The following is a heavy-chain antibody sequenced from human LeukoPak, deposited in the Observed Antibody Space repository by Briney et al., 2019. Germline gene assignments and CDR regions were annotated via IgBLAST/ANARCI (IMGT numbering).Heavy chain of an antibody. CDR1: GFTFRRYI. CDR3: AREDSSGGYGMIDY. J-gene: IGHJ4*02. Sequence: PGGSLRLSCAASGFTFRRYIMNWVPQAPGKGLEWVPSISSNSSYIYYADSLKGRFTISRDNANNSLYLQMNSLRAEDTAVYYCAREDSSGGYGMIDYWGQGTLVTVSS. D-gene: IGHD6-19*01. CDR2: ISSNSSYI. V-gene: IGHV3-21*01.